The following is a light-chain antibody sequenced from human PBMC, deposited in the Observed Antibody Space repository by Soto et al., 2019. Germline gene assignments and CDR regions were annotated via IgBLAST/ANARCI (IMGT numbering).Light chain of an antibody. Sequence: DIVLRQSPGTLSLSPGQRATLSCRARQNIRSNYIAWFQQKPGQPPRLLIYGAINRATGIPARFSGSGSGTEFSLTISSLEPEDFVVYYCQQYHSPPLTFGPGTKVEIK. J-gene: IGKJ1*01. V-gene: IGKV3-20*01. CDR3: QQYHSPPLT. CDR2: GAI. CDR1: QNIRSNY.